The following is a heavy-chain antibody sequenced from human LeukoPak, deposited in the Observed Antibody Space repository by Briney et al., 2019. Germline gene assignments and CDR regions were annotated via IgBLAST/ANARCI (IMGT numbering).Heavy chain of an antibody. CDR1: GYTLTELS. CDR3: ATVTHSSSWPYDAFDI. J-gene: IGHJ3*02. D-gene: IGHD6-13*01. CDR2: FDPEDGET. Sequence: ASVKVSCKVSGYTLTELSMHWVRQAPGKGLEWMGGFDPEDGETIYAQKFQGRVTMTEDTSTDTAYMELSSLRSEDTAVYYCATVTHSSSWPYDAFDIWGQGTMVTVSS. V-gene: IGHV1-24*01.